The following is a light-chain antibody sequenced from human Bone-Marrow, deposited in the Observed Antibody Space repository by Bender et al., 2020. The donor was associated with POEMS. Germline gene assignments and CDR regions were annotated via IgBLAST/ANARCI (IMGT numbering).Light chain of an antibody. J-gene: IGLJ3*02. CDR3: QSFDTSLSGWV. CDR2: ANI. Sequence: HSFLTHPPSFSFSPLHIFTISCTGSNTNIGIGFNVNWYQVLPGTAPRLLIYANINRPSGVPDRFSGSKSGTSVSLAITGLQAEDEADYYCQSFDTSLSGWVFGAGTKLTV. CDR1: NTNIGIGFN. V-gene: IGLV1-40*01.